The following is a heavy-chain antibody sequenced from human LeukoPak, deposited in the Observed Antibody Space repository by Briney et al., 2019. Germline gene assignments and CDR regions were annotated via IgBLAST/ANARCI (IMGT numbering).Heavy chain of an antibody. V-gene: IGHV4-61*08. D-gene: IGHD3-3*01. CDR2: IYYSGST. Sequence: SETLSLTCTVSGGPISSGDYYWSWIRQPPGKGLEWIGYIYYSGSTNYNPSLKSRVTISVDTSKNQFSLKLSSVTAADTAVYYCARANSYYDFWSGFGEFDPWGQGTLVTVSS. CDR1: GGPISSGDYY. J-gene: IGHJ5*02. CDR3: ARANSYYDFWSGFGEFDP.